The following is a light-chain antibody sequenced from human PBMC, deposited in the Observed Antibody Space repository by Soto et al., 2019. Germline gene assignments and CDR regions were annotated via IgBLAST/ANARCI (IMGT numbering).Light chain of an antibody. CDR2: EGS. Sequence: QLVLTQPASVSGSHGQSITISCTGTSSDVGGYKLVSWYQQHPGAAPKLIIYEGSKRPSGVSIRFSASRSGNTASLTISGLQAEDEADYYCCSYGGSSTYVFGTGTKVTVL. J-gene: IGLJ1*01. CDR3: CSYGGSSTYV. V-gene: IGLV2-23*01. CDR1: SSDVGGYKL.